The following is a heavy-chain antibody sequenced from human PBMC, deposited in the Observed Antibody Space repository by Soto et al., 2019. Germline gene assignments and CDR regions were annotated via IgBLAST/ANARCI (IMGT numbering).Heavy chain of an antibody. V-gene: IGHV4-59*08. J-gene: IGHJ4*02. Sequence: QVQLQESGPGLVKPSETLSLTCTVSGGSISSYYWSWIRQPPGKGLEWIGYIYYRGSTNYNPSLKSRVTISVDTSKNQFSLKLSSVTAADTAVYYCATWDLPTAAAWDWGQGTLVTVSS. CDR2: IYYRGST. CDR1: GGSISSYY. CDR3: ATWDLPTAAAWD. D-gene: IGHD6-13*01.